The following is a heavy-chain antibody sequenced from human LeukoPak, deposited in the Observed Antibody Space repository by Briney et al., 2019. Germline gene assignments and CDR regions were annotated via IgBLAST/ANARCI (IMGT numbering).Heavy chain of an antibody. J-gene: IGHJ4*02. V-gene: IGHV4-59*12. CDR1: GGSISTYY. CDR2: IYYSGST. Sequence: SETLSLTCTVSGGSISTYYWSWIRQPPGEGLEWIGYIYYSGSTNYNPSLKSRVTISVDTSKNQFSLKLSSVTAADTAVYYCARGLVTAYSSGWYPGYRGQGTLVTVSS. D-gene: IGHD6-19*01. CDR3: ARGLVTAYSSGWYPGY.